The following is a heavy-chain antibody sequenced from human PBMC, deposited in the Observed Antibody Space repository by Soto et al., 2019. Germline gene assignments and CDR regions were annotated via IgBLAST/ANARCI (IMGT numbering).Heavy chain of an antibody. J-gene: IGHJ2*01. CDR1: GGSISSSSYY. D-gene: IGHD4-17*01. Sequence: SETLSLTCTVSGGSISSSSYYWGWIRQPPGKGLEWIGSIYYSGSTYYNPSLKSRVTISVDTSKNQFSLKLSSVTAADTAVYYCARLAVTTNGYWYFDLWGRGTLVTVSS. V-gene: IGHV4-39*01. CDR2: IYYSGST. CDR3: ARLAVTTNGYWYFDL.